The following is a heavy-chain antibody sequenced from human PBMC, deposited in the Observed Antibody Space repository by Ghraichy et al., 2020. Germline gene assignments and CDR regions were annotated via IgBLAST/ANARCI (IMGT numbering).Heavy chain of an antibody. D-gene: IGHD1-26*01. CDR2: ISSSSSYI. Sequence: GESLNISCAASGFTFSSYSMNWVRQAPGKGLEWVSSISSSSSYIYYADSVKGRFTISRDNAKNSLYLQMNSLRAEDTAVYYCARDCGSYRDNWFDPWGQGTLVTVSS. CDR1: GFTFSSYS. CDR3: ARDCGSYRDNWFDP. V-gene: IGHV3-21*01. J-gene: IGHJ5*02.